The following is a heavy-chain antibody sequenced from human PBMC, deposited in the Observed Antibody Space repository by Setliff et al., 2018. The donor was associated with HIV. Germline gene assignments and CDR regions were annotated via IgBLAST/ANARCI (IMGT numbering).Heavy chain of an antibody. Sequence: PSETLSLTCTVSVGSISSSSYYWGWIRQPPGKGLEWIGSIYYSGSTYYNPSLKSRVTISVDTSKNQFSLKLSSVTAADTAVYYCARFHCYYDSSGYGVNWFDPWGQGTLVTSPQ. CDR1: VGSISSSSYY. CDR2: IYYSGST. D-gene: IGHD3-22*01. V-gene: IGHV4-39*07. J-gene: IGHJ5*02. CDR3: ARFHCYYDSSGYGVNWFDP.